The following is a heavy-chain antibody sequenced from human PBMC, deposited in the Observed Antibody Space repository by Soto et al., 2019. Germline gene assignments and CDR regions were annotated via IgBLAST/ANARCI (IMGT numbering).Heavy chain of an antibody. CDR1: GYTFTSYA. Sequence: ASVKVSCKASGYTFTSYAMLWVRQAPGQRLEWMGWINAGNGNTKYSQKFQGRVTITRDTSASTAYMELSSLRSEDTAVYYCATIAVAGVRAFDIWGQGTMVTVPS. D-gene: IGHD6-19*01. CDR3: ATIAVAGVRAFDI. CDR2: INAGNGNT. V-gene: IGHV1-3*01. J-gene: IGHJ3*02.